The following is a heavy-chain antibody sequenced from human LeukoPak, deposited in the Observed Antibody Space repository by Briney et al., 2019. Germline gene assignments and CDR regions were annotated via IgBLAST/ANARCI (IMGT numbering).Heavy chain of an antibody. CDR3: ARAAEPYYYDSSGYTLADP. CDR1: GYTFTSYA. V-gene: IGHV1-3*01. CDR2: INAGNGNT. Sequence: GASVKVSCKASGYTFTSYAMHWVRQAPGQRLEWMGWINAGNGNTKYSQKFQGRVTITRDTSASTAYMELSSLRSEDTAVYYCARAAEPYYYDSSGYTLADPWGQGTLVTVSS. J-gene: IGHJ5*02. D-gene: IGHD3-22*01.